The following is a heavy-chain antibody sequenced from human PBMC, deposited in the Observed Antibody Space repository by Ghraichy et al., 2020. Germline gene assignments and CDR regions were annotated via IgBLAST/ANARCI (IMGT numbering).Heavy chain of an antibody. J-gene: IGHJ4*02. CDR1: GYTFTGYY. CDR2: INPNRGGT. CDR3: ARVDSGSGWKYYFDY. D-gene: IGHD6-19*01. Sequence: ASVKVSCKASGYTFTGYYMHWVRQAPGQGLEWMGRINPNRGGTNYAQKFQGRVTMTRDTSISTAYMELSRLRSDDTAVYYCARVDSGSGWKYYFDYWGQGTLVTVSS. V-gene: IGHV1-2*06.